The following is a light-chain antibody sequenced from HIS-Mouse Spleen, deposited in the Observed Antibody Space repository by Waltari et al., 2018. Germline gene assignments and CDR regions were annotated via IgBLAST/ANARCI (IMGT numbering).Light chain of an antibody. CDR1: SLRSHY. V-gene: IGLV3-19*01. J-gene: IGLJ3*02. Sequence: SSELTQDPAVSVALGQTVRITCQGNSLRSHYASWYQHKPGQAPVLVIYGKNNRPSGIPDRFSGSSSGNTASLTITGAQAEDEADYYCNSRDSSGNHLVFGGGTKLTVL. CDR2: GKN. CDR3: NSRDSSGNHLV.